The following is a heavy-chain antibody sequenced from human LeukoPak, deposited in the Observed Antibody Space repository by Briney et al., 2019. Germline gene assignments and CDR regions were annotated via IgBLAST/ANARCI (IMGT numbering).Heavy chain of an antibody. CDR2: ISAYNGNT. V-gene: IGHV1-18*01. CDR3: ARVSSKGPMDV. Sequence: ASVKVSCKASGYTFTSYGISWVRQAPGQGLEWMGWISAYNGNTNYAQKFQGRVTVTRDTSISTAYMELSRLRSDDTAVYYCARVSSKGPMDVWGKGTTATVSS. CDR1: GYTFTSYG. J-gene: IGHJ6*03.